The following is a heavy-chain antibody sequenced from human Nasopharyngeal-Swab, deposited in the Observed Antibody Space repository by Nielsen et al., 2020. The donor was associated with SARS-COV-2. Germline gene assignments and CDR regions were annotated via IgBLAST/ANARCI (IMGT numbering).Heavy chain of an antibody. Sequence: GGSLRLSCSASGFSFSSYAMHWVRQAPGKGLEYVANIDSDGETDFHADSVHGRFIISRDNSKNKLYLQMSSMRVEDTAVYHCVKDWIYSYGSYMDVWGKGNPVTLSS. CDR3: VKDWIYSYGSYMDV. D-gene: IGHD5-18*01. V-gene: IGHV3-64D*06. CDR2: IDSDGETD. CDR1: GFSFSSYA. J-gene: IGHJ6*03.